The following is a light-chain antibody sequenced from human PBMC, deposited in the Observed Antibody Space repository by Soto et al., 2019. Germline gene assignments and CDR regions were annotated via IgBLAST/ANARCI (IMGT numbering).Light chain of an antibody. J-gene: IGKJ4*01. V-gene: IGKV1-12*01. CDR1: QGISNW. CDR3: QQAYSFPLT. Sequence: DVQMTQSPSSVSASVGERVTNTCRASQGISNWLVWYQQKPGTAPKLLIYGASTLQTGVPSRFSGSGSGTDFTLTINSLQPEDFATYYCQQAYSFPLTFGGGTKVDIK. CDR2: GAS.